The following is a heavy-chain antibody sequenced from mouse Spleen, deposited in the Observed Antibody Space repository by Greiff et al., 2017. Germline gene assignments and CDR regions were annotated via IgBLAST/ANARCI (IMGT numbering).Heavy chain of an antibody. Sequence: QVQLKESGAELMKPGASVKLSCKATGYTFTGYWIAWVKQRPGQGLEWIAEIDPSDSYTNYNQKFKGKVTLTVDKSSSTAYMQLSSLTSEDSSVYYCARTMITTYAMDYWGQGTSVTVSS. V-gene: IGHV1-50*01. CDR2: IDPSDSYT. J-gene: IGHJ4*01. D-gene: IGHD2-4*01. CDR1: GYTFTGYW. CDR3: ARTMITTYAMDY.